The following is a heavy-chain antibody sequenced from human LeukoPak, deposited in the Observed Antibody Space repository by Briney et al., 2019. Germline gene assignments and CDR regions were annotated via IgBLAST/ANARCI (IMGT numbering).Heavy chain of an antibody. V-gene: IGHV3-15*01. J-gene: IGHJ4*02. CDR2: IKSKTDGGTT. D-gene: IGHD3-22*01. Sequence: PGGSLRLSCAASGFTFSNAWMSWVRQAPGKGLEWVGRIKSKTDGGTTDYAAPVKGRLTISRDDSKNTLYLQMNSLKTEDTAVYYCTSTYYYDSSGYSGPYYFDYWGQGTLVTVSS. CDR3: TSTYYYDSSGYSGPYYFDY. CDR1: GFTFSNAW.